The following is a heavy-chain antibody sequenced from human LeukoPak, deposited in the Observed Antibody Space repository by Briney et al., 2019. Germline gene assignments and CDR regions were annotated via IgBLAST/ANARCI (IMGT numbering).Heavy chain of an antibody. V-gene: IGHV4-38-2*01. J-gene: IGHJ4*02. CDR1: GFTFSGYW. D-gene: IGHD3-22*01. CDR3: ARGYYDSSGHFSLYYFDY. CDR2: IYYSGST. Sequence: GSLRLSCAASGFTFSGYWMSWVRQAPGKGLEGIGSIYYSGSTYYNPSLKSRVTISVDTSKNQFSLKLSSVTAAATAVYYCARGYYDSSGHFSLYYFDYWGQGTLVTVSS.